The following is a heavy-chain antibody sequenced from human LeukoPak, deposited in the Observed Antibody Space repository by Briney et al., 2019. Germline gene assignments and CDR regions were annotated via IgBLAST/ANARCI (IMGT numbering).Heavy chain of an antibody. J-gene: IGHJ1*01. D-gene: IGHD1-26*01. V-gene: IGHV3-23*01. CDR3: AKDANDNYYGAAEYFQH. CDR2: MSGSGAKI. Sequence: GGSLRLSCAASGFTFSNYAMSWVRQAPGKGLEWVSGMSGSGAKIYYADPVKGRFTISRDNSKNTLFLQMDSLRVDDTAVYYCAKDANDNYYGAAEYFQHWARAPWSASPQ. CDR1: GFTFSNYA.